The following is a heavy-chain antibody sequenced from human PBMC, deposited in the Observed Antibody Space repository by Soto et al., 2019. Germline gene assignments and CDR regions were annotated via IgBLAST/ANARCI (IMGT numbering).Heavy chain of an antibody. J-gene: IGHJ3*02. CDR3: ARVSDIVVVVAATHTKPDAFDI. V-gene: IGHV3-48*01. CDR2: ISSSSSTI. Sequence: PGGSLRLSCAASGFTFSSYSMNWVRQAPGKGLEWVSYISSSSSTIYYADSVKGRFTISRDNAKNSLYLQMNSLRAEDTAVYYCARVSDIVVVVAATHTKPDAFDIWGQGTMVTVSS. D-gene: IGHD2-15*01. CDR1: GFTFSSYS.